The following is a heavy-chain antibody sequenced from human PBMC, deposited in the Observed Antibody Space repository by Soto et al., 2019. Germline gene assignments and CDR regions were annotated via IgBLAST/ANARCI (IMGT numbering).Heavy chain of an antibody. V-gene: IGHV1-18*01. D-gene: IGHD2-15*01. CDR2: ISAYNGNT. CDR1: GYTFTSYG. Sequence: QVQLVQSGAEVKKPGASVKVSCKASGYTFTSYGISWVRQAPGQGLEWMGWISAYNGNTNNAQKLQGRVTITTDTSTSTAYMELRSLRSDDTAVYYCARVGEGCSGGSCYDWFDPWGQGTLVTVSS. J-gene: IGHJ5*02. CDR3: ARVGEGCSGGSCYDWFDP.